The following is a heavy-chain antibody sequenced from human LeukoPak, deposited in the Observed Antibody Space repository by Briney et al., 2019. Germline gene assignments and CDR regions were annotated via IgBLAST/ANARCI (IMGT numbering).Heavy chain of an antibody. Sequence: GGTLRLSCAASGFTFTTYTMNWVPPAPGRGLEWVSFLSSTTSHIYYADSVKGRFTISRDNAKNSLYLQMDSLRAEDTAVYYCARDYYGDYYFDSWGQGTLVTVS. D-gene: IGHD4-17*01. CDR1: GFTFTTYT. J-gene: IGHJ4*02. V-gene: IGHV3-21*01. CDR2: LSSTTSHI. CDR3: ARDYYGDYYFDS.